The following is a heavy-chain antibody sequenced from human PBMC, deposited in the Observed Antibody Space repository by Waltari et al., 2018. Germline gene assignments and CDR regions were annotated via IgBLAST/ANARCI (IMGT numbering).Heavy chain of an antibody. V-gene: IGHV3-15*01. Sequence: EVQLVESGGGLVKPGGALGLSCGASGFTFRNAGMSWVRQAPGKGLEWVGRIKNKADGGTTDYATPVKGRFSISRDDSKSTLYLQMNTLKSEDTAVYYCTTDPVLTAFDYWGQGTLVTVSS. CDR2: IKNKADGGTT. CDR1: GFTFRNAG. CDR3: TTDPVLTAFDY. D-gene: IGHD2-15*01. J-gene: IGHJ4*02.